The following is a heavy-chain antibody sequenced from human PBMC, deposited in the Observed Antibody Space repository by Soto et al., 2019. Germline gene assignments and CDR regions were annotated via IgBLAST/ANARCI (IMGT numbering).Heavy chain of an antibody. Sequence: GGSLRLSYAASGFTFSSYWMSWVRQAPGKGLEWVANIKQDGSEKYYVDSVKGRFTISRDNAKNSLYLQMNSLRAEGTAVYYCARLSSGWYGAFDYWGQGTLVTVSS. V-gene: IGHV3-7*03. CDR3: ARLSSGWYGAFDY. CDR1: GFTFSSYW. D-gene: IGHD6-19*01. CDR2: IKQDGSEK. J-gene: IGHJ4*02.